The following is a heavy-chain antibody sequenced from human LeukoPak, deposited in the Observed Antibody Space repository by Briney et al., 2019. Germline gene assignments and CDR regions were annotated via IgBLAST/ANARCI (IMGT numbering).Heavy chain of an antibody. V-gene: IGHV1-24*01. CDR1: GYTHTELS. CDR2: FDPEDGET. CDR3: ATAGTTSPGFDP. J-gene: IGHJ5*02. Sequence: ASVKVSCKVSGYTHTELSMHWVRQAPGKGLEWMGGFDPEDGETIYAQKFQGRVTMTEDTSTDTAYMELSSLRSEDTAVYYCATAGTTSPGFDPWGQGTLVTVS. D-gene: IGHD1-26*01.